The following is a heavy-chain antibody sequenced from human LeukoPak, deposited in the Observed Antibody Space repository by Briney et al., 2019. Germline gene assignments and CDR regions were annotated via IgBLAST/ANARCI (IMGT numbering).Heavy chain of an antibody. CDR3: ARLGLESYGNSGYYYLDY. V-gene: IGHV5-51*01. CDR2: IYPGDADT. D-gene: IGHD3-22*01. CDR1: GYSFANYW. Sequence: GESLKISCEGSGYSFANYWIGWGRQMPGKALEWMGTIYPGDADTRYRPSFQGQVAITADKSINTAYLQWSSLKASDTALYYCARLGLESYGNSGYYYLDYWGQGALVTVSS. J-gene: IGHJ4*02.